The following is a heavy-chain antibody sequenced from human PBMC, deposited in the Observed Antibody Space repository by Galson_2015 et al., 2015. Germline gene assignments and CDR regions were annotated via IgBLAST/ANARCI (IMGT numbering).Heavy chain of an antibody. J-gene: IGHJ6*02. Sequence: SVKVSCKASGYTFTGYYMHWVRQAPGQGLEWMGWINPNSGGTNYAQKFQGWVTMTRDTSISTAYMELSRLRSDDTAVYYCARAHLTRYYGMDVWGQGTTVTVSS. CDR3: ARAHLTRYYGMDV. CDR1: GYTFTGYY. V-gene: IGHV1-2*04. CDR2: INPNSGGT. D-gene: IGHD1-14*01.